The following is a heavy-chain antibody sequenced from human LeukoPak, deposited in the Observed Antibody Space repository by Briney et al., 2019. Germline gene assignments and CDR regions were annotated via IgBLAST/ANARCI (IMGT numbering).Heavy chain of an antibody. J-gene: IGHJ4*02. D-gene: IGHD5-18*01. V-gene: IGHV3-74*01. CDR1: GFTFSSYW. CDR3: ARDPSYGDGYYDY. CDR2: ITSDGSST. Sequence: GGSLRLSCAASGFTFSSYWMHWVRQAPGKGLVCVSRITSDGSSTSYADSVRGRFTISRDNAKNTVYLQMNSLRAEDTAVYYCARDPSYGDGYYDYWGQGTLVTVSS.